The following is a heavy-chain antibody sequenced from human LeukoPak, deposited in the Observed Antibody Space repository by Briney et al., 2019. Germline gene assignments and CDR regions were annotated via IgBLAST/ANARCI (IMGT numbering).Heavy chain of an antibody. CDR2: VYWDDDK. V-gene: IGHV2-5*02. D-gene: IGHD3-10*01. J-gene: IGHJ6*02. CDR3: AHSRNLGSGRVYNYAMDV. CDR1: GFSLSTREVA. Sequence: SGPTLVNPTQTLTLTCTFSGFSLSTREVAVGWTRQPPGKALEWLALVYWDDDKRYSPSLTSRLTITKDTSKNQVVLTMTNMDPVDSGTYFCAHSRNLGSGRVYNYAMDVWGQGTTVTVSS.